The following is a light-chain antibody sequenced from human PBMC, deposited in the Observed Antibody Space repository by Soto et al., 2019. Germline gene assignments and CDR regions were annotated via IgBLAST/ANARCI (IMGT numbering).Light chain of an antibody. V-gene: IGLV1-51*01. Sequence: QSVLTQPPSVSAAPGQKVTISCSGSSSNIGNNYVSWYQHLPGTAPKLLIYDSNKRPSEIPDRFSGSKSGTSASLGITGLQTGDEADYYCGTWDTSLSAVVFGGGTKLTV. CDR2: DSN. CDR1: SSNIGNNY. CDR3: GTWDTSLSAVV. J-gene: IGLJ2*01.